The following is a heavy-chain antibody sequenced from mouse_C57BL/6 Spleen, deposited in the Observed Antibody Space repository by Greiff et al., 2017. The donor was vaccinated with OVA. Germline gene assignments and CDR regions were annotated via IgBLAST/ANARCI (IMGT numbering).Heavy chain of an antibody. D-gene: IGHD1-1*01. CDR1: GYTFTSYW. CDR3: ARVGDYYGSSPFAY. CDR2: IHPNSGST. J-gene: IGHJ3*01. Sequence: VQLQQSGAELVKPGASVKLSCKASGYTFTSYWMHWVKQRPGQGLEWIGMIHPNSGSTNYNEKFKSKATLTVDKSSSTAYMQLSSLTSEDSAVYYCARVGDYYGSSPFAYWGQGTLVTVSA. V-gene: IGHV1-64*01.